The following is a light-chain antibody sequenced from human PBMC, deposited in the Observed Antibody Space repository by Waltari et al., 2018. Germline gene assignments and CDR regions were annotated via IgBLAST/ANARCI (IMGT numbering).Light chain of an antibody. CDR3: QQGYNTPPT. J-gene: IGKJ1*01. Sequence: DIQITQSPSSLSASVEDKFTITCRASQGISSWLAWYQQKPGKAPKLLIYAASSLQSGVPSRFSGSGSGTDYTLTISSLQPEDFATYYCQQGYNTPPTFGQGTKVEIK. CDR2: AAS. CDR1: QGISSW. V-gene: IGKV1-12*01.